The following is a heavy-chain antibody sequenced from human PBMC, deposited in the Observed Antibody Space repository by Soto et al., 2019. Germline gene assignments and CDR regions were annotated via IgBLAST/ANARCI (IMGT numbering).Heavy chain of an antibody. V-gene: IGHV3-30-3*01. J-gene: IGHJ4*02. Sequence: SGGSLRLSCAASGFTFSTYAMHWVRQAPGKGLEWVAVISSDGSNKYYADSVKGRFTISRDNSKNTLDLQMNSLRAEDTAVYYCARDNWNDYTLFDYWGQGTLVTVSS. CDR1: GFTFSTYA. D-gene: IGHD1-20*01. CDR2: ISSDGSNK. CDR3: ARDNWNDYTLFDY.